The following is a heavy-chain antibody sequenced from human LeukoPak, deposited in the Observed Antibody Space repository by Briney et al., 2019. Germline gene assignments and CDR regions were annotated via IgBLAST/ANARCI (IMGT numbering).Heavy chain of an antibody. CDR3: ARATFYYGSSAYYY. CDR2: ISGSSNYI. J-gene: IGHJ4*02. Sequence: GGSLRLSCAASGFTFSSYSMNWVRQAPGKGLEWVSSISGSSNYIYYADSVKGRFTISRDNAKNSLYLQMNSLRAEDTAVYYCARATFYYGSSAYYYWGQGTLVTVSS. D-gene: IGHD3-22*01. V-gene: IGHV3-21*01. CDR1: GFTFSSYS.